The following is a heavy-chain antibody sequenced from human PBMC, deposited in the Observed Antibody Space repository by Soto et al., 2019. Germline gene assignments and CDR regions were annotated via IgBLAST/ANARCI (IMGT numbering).Heavy chain of an antibody. V-gene: IGHV4-30-4*01. CDR1: GGSISSGDYY. D-gene: IGHD3-10*01. Sequence: SETLSLTCTVSGGSISSGDYYWSWIRQPPGKGLEWIGYIYYSGSTYYNPSLKSRVTISVDTSKNQFSLKLSSVTAADTAVYYCARVMVRGVIIDYWGQGTLVTVPQ. J-gene: IGHJ4*02. CDR2: IYYSGST. CDR3: ARVMVRGVIIDY.